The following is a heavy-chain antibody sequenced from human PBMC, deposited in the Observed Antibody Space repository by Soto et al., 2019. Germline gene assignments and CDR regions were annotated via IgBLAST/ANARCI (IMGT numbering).Heavy chain of an antibody. D-gene: IGHD3-10*01. CDR2: INPGGGST. V-gene: IGHV1-46*01. CDR1: GYTFTSYY. Sequence: RASVKVSCKASGYTFTSYYMHWVRQAPGQGLEWMGMINPGGGSTNYAQKFQGRVTMTRDTSTSTVSMELSSLGSEDTAVYYCAKSGGYYGMDVWGQGTTVTVSS. CDR3: AKSGGYYGMDV. J-gene: IGHJ6*02.